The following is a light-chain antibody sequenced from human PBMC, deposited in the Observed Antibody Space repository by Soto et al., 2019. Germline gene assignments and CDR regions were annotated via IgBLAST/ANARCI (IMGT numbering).Light chain of an antibody. Sequence: IVLTQSPGTLSLSPGERTTLSCRPSQSISTYLAWYQQKPGQGPRLLIYGASSRATGTPDRFSGSGSGTDFTLTINRLEPEDFALYYCQQYGSSPPTFGQGTKVEIK. CDR1: QSISTY. J-gene: IGKJ1*01. V-gene: IGKV3-20*01. CDR2: GAS. CDR3: QQYGSSPPT.